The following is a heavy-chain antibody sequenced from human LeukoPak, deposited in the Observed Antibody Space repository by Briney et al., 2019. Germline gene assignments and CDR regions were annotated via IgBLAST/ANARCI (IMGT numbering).Heavy chain of an antibody. D-gene: IGHD3-10*01. J-gene: IGHJ4*02. V-gene: IGHV1-18*04. CDR2: ISAYNGNT. Sequence: GASVKVSCTASGYTFTSYGISWVRQAPGQGLEGMGWISAYNGNTNYAQKLQGRVTMTTDTSTSTAYMELRSLRSDDTAVYYCARAPLLWFGELLSVGTHGDYWGQGTLVTVSS. CDR3: ARAPLLWFGELLSVGTHGDY. CDR1: GYTFTSYG.